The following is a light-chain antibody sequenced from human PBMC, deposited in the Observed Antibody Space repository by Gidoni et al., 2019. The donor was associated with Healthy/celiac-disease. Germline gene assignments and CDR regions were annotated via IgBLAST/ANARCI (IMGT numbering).Light chain of an antibody. CDR2: KAS. Sequence: DIQMTQSPSTLSASVGDRVTITCRASQSISSWFAWYQQKPGKTPKLLIYKASSLESGVPSRFSGSGSGTDFTLTISSLQPDDFATYYCQQYHSYLVTFGQGTKVEIK. CDR3: QQYHSYLVT. CDR1: QSISSW. J-gene: IGKJ1*01. V-gene: IGKV1-5*03.